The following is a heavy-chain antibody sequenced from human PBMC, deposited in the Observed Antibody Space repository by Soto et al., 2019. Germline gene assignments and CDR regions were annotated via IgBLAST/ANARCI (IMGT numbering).Heavy chain of an antibody. Sequence: GGSLRLSCAASAFTFSSYAMSWVRQAPGKGLEWVSAISGSGGSTYYADSVKGRFTISRDNSKNTPYLKMNSPRAEDTAVYDCSANGVYYYYGMDVWGQGTTVTVSS. J-gene: IGHJ6*02. CDR2: ISGSGGST. V-gene: IGHV3-23*01. CDR1: AFTFSSYA. D-gene: IGHD2-8*01. CDR3: SANGVYYYYGMDV.